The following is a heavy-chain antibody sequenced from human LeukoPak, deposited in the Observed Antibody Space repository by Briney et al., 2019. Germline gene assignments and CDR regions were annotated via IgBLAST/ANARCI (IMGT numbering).Heavy chain of an antibody. V-gene: IGHV3-48*01. J-gene: IGHJ4*02. CDR1: GFSFTAYR. Sequence: GGSLRLSCAASGFSFTAYRMNGVRQAPGRGLEWISYIGPGGDIYYADSVTGRFTVSRDTAKNSLYLQMNGLRLEDTAVYYCARRFDSWGQGTLVTVSS. CDR3: ARRFDS. CDR2: IGPGGDI.